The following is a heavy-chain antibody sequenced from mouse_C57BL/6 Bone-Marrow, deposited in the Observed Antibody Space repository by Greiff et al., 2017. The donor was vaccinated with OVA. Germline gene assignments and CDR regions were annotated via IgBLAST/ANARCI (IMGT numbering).Heavy chain of an antibody. Sequence: VQLQESGAELVKPGASVKISCKASGYAFSSSWMNWVKQRPGKGLEWIGQIYPGDGDTNYNGKFKGKATLTADKSSSTAYMQLSSLTSEDSAVYFCARWRPFAYWGQGTLVTVSA. J-gene: IGHJ3*01. CDR1: GYAFSSSW. CDR3: ARWRPFAY. V-gene: IGHV1-80*01. CDR2: IYPGDGDT.